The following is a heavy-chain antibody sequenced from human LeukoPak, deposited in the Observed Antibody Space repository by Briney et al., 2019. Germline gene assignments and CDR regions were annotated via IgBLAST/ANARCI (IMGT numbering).Heavy chain of an antibody. Sequence: ASVKVSCKASGYTFTGYYMHWVRQAPGQGLEWMGWINPNSGGTNYAQKFQGRVTMTRDTSISTAYMELSRLRSDDTAVYYCARSDYYDSSGYYFDYWGQETLVTVSS. V-gene: IGHV1-2*02. J-gene: IGHJ4*02. D-gene: IGHD3-22*01. CDR3: ARSDYYDSSGYYFDY. CDR1: GYTFTGYY. CDR2: INPNSGGT.